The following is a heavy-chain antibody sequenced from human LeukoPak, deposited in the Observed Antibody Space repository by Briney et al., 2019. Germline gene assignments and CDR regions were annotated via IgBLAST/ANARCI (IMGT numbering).Heavy chain of an antibody. Sequence: GSLRLSCAASGFTFSSYEMNWVRQAPGKGLEWVSYISSSGSTIYYADSVKGRFTISRDNAKNSLYLQMNSLRAEDTAVYYCARGVGSSSNYFDYWGQGTLVTVSS. CDR2: ISSSGSTI. CDR3: ARGVGSSSNYFDY. D-gene: IGHD6-6*01. J-gene: IGHJ4*02. V-gene: IGHV3-48*03. CDR1: GFTFSSYE.